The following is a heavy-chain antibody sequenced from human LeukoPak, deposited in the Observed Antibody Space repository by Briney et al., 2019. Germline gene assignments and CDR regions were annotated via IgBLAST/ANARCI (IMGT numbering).Heavy chain of an antibody. CDR1: GFTVSSNY. V-gene: IGHV3-66*02. Sequence: GGSLRLSCAASGFTVSSNYMSWVRQAPGKGLEWVSVIYSGGSTYYADSVKGRFTISRDNSKNTLYLQMNSLRAEDTAVYYCARDRATWFGEVNYYYYMDVWGKGTTVTVSS. J-gene: IGHJ6*03. CDR3: ARDRATWFGEVNYYYYMDV. D-gene: IGHD3-10*01. CDR2: IYSGGST.